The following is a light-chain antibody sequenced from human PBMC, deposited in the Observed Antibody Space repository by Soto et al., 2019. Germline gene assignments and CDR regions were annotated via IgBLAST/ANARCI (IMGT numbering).Light chain of an antibody. Sequence: EIVVTQSPATQSLSPGERATLSCRASQSVTSFLAWYQQKPGQAPRLLIYDASNRATGIPARFSGRGSGTDFTLTISSLEPEDFAVYYCQQRINWPLTFGGGTKVEIK. J-gene: IGKJ4*01. V-gene: IGKV3-11*01. CDR2: DAS. CDR1: QSVTSF. CDR3: QQRINWPLT.